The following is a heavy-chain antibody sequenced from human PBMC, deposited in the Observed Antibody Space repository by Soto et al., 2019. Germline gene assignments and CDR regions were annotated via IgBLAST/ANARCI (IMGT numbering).Heavy chain of an antibody. D-gene: IGHD2-15*01. CDR2: IWYDGSNK. Sequence: QVQLVESGGGVVQPGRSLRLSCAASGFTFSSYGMHWVRQAPGKGLEWVVVIWYDGSNKYYADSVKGRFTISRDNSKNTLYLQMISLRAEDTAVYYCARDGYCSGGSCYSVPVFDYWGQGTLVTVSS. CDR3: ARDGYCSGGSCYSVPVFDY. CDR1: GFTFSSYG. V-gene: IGHV3-33*01. J-gene: IGHJ4*02.